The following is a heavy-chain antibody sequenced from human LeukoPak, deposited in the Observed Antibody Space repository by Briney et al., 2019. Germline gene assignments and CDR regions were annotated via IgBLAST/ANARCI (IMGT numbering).Heavy chain of an antibody. J-gene: IGHJ4*02. CDR3: ARERNYYDSSGYESY. CDR1: GFTFSSYE. V-gene: IGHV3-48*03. CDR2: ISSSGSTI. D-gene: IGHD3-22*01. Sequence: PGGSLRLSCVASGFTFSSYEMNWVRQAPGKGLEWVSYISSSGSTIYYADSVKSRFTISRDNAKNSLYLQMNSLRAEDTAVYYCARERNYYDSSGYESYWGQGTLVTVSS.